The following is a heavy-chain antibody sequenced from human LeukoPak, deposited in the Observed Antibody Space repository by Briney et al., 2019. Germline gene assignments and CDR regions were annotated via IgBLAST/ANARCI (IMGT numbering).Heavy chain of an antibody. CDR2: IYYTGST. Sequence: SETLSLTCTVSGGSISNYYWSWIRQPPGKGLEWIGYIYYTGSTTHNPSLKSRVTTSVDTSKNQFSLKLSSVTAADTAAYYCAREEAATSSLDYWGQGILVTVSS. CDR1: GGSISNYY. CDR3: AREEAATSSLDY. V-gene: IGHV4-59*01. D-gene: IGHD2-15*01. J-gene: IGHJ4*02.